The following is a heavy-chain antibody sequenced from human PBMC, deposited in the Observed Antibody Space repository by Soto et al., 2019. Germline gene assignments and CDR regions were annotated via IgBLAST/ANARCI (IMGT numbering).Heavy chain of an antibody. CDR1: GFSFSNYN. V-gene: IGHV3-48*02. CDR3: ARDFGHGYYLDY. J-gene: IGHJ4*02. CDR2: ITDSSDTV. D-gene: IGHD3-3*01. Sequence: GGSLRLSCVASGFSFSNYNMNWVREAPGKGLEWVSYITDSSDTVHYADSVRGRFTISRDNAESSLYLQMNSLRDEDTAVYFCARDFGHGYYLDYWGRGTLVTVSS.